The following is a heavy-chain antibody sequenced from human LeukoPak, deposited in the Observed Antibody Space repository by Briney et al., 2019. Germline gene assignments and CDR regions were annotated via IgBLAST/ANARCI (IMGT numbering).Heavy chain of an antibody. D-gene: IGHD3-16*01. CDR3: ARGEAPGLGAFDI. CDR2: IFTSGSN. J-gene: IGHJ3*02. CDR1: GGSISSGSYY. V-gene: IGHV4-61*02. Sequence: SQTLSLTCTVSGGSISSGSYYWSWIRQPAGKGLEWFRRIFTSGSNNYNPPLKSRLTISVDTSKNQFSLKLSSVTAADTAVYYCARGEAPGLGAFDIWGQGTMVTVSS.